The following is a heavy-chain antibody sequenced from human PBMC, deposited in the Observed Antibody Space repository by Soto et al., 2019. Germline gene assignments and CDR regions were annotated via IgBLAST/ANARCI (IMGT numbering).Heavy chain of an antibody. D-gene: IGHD3-10*01. J-gene: IGHJ4*02. CDR3: ARARPGSYFEFEY. CDR2: IYSRGNT. V-gene: IGHV4-31*03. CDR1: GGSINSGLYY. Sequence: QVQLQESGPGLVKPSQTLSLTCTVSGGSINSGLYYWTWIRQHPGKGLEWIGYIYSRGNTYYTPSPKGRNDLAGHNSKEPVLLGVGSVAGGDPAVYYCARARPGSYFEFEYWGQGTLVTVSS.